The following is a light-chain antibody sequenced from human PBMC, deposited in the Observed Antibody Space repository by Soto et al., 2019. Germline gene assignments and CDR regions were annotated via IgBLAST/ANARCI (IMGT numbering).Light chain of an antibody. CDR3: QQYGTLATLLT. J-gene: IGKJ3*01. CDR2: AAS. Sequence: AIQMTQSPSSLSASVGDIVTISCRASQGIRNDLGWYQQKPGKAPKLLIHAASSLQSGVPSRFSGSGSGTDFTLTIRSLEPEDFAVYYCQQYGTLATLLTFGPGTKVDIK. V-gene: IGKV1-6*01. CDR1: QGIRND.